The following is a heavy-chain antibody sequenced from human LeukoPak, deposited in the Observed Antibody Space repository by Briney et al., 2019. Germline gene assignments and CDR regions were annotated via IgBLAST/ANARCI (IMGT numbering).Heavy chain of an antibody. V-gene: IGHV3-66*01. CDR1: GFTVSSNY. J-gene: IGHJ4*02. D-gene: IGHD3-16*01. CDR3: AKVRGGHYFDY. CDR2: IYSGGST. Sequence: GGSLRLSCAASGFTVSSNYMSWVRQAPGKGLEWVSVIYSGGSTYYADSVKGRFTISRDNSKNMLYLQMNSLRAEDTAVYYCAKVRGGHYFDYWGQGTLLTVSS.